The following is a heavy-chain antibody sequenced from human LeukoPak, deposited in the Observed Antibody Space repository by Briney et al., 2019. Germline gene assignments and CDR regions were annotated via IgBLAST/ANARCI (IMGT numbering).Heavy chain of an antibody. J-gene: IGHJ4*02. CDR3: AKLSCYGSGSSLDY. V-gene: IGHV3-23*01. Sequence: GGSLKLSCAASGFTFSSYAMSWVRPGPGKGLEGVCAISGSGGSTYYADSVKGRFTISRDNSKNTLYLQMNSLRAEDTAVYYCAKLSCYGSGSSLDYWGQGTLVTVSS. CDR2: ISGSGGST. D-gene: IGHD3-10*01. CDR1: GFTFSSYA.